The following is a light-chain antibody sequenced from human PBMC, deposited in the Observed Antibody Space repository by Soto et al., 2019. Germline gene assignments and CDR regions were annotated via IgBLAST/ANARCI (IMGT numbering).Light chain of an antibody. CDR2: GAS. CDR1: QSVSSSY. Sequence: EIVLTQSPGTLSLSPGERATLSCRASQSVSSSYLAWYQHKPGQAPRLLIYGASSRATGIPDRFSGSGSGTDFTLTISRLEPEDFAVYYCQPYGSSPLTFGPGTKVD. CDR3: QPYGSSPLT. J-gene: IGKJ3*01. V-gene: IGKV3-20*01.